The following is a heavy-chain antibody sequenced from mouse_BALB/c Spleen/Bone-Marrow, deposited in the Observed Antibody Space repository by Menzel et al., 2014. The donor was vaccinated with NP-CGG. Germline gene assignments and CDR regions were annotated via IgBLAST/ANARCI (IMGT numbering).Heavy chain of an antibody. V-gene: IGHV1S56*01. CDR3: ARGRNYYGSSYGFAY. CDR2: IYPGNVNT. J-gene: IGHJ3*01. D-gene: IGHD1-1*01. Sequence: VQLQQSGPELVKPGAPVRISCKASGYTFTSYYIHWVKQRPGQGLEWIGWIYPGNVNTKYNEKFKGKATLTADKSSSTAYMQLSSLTSEDSAVYFCARGRNYYGSSYGFAYWGQGTLVTVSA. CDR1: GYTFTSYY.